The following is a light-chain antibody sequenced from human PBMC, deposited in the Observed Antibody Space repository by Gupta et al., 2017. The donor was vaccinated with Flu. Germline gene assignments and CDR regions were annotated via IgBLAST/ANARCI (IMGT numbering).Light chain of an antibody. Sequence: QSALTQPPSASGSPGQSVTISCTGTSSDVGGYISVCWYQQHPDKAPKLSIYEDTKRPSGVPDRFSGSKSGNTASLTVSGLQAGDEAHCYCSSYGGRNNLLFGGGTKLTVL. CDR1: SSDVGGYIS. CDR2: EDT. CDR3: SSYGGRNNLL. V-gene: IGLV2-8*01. J-gene: IGLJ2*01.